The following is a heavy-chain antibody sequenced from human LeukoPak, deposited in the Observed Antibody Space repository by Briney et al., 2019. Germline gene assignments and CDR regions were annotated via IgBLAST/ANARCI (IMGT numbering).Heavy chain of an antibody. CDR1: GGSISSYY. Sequence: SETLSLTCTVSGGSISSYYWSWIRQPPGKGLAWIGYIYYSGSTNYNPSLKSRVTISVDTSKNQFSLKLSSVTAADTAVYYCARALYSSGWYVGWGQGTLVTVSS. D-gene: IGHD6-19*01. J-gene: IGHJ4*02. CDR2: IYYSGST. CDR3: ARALYSSGWYVG. V-gene: IGHV4-59*01.